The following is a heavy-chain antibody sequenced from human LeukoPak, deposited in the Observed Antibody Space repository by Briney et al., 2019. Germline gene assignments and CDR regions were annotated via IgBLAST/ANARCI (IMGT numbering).Heavy chain of an antibody. V-gene: IGHV4-39*01. D-gene: IGHD2-15*01. CDR1: GGSISSSSYY. CDR3: ARRYCSGGSCYFGFDY. CDR2: IYYSGST. Sequence: SQTLSLTCTVSGGSISSSSYYWGWIRPPPGKGLEWIGSIYYSGSTYYNPSLKSRVTISVDTSKSQFSLKLSSVTAADTAVYYCARRYCSGGSCYFGFDYWGQGTLVTVSS. J-gene: IGHJ4*02.